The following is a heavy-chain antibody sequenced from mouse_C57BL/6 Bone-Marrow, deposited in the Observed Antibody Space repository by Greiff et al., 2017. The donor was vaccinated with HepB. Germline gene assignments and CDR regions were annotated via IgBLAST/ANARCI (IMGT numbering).Heavy chain of an antibody. V-gene: IGHV10-3*01. CDR3: VREGDYGTLYYYAMDY. Sequence: EVQLVESGGGLVQPKGSLKLSCAASGFTFNTYAMHWVRQAPGKGLEWVARIRSKSSNYATYYADSVKDRFTISRDDSQSMLYLQMNNLKTEDTAMYYCVREGDYGTLYYYAMDYWGQGTSVTVSS. CDR2: IRSKSSNYAT. J-gene: IGHJ4*01. D-gene: IGHD2-4*01. CDR1: GFTFNTYA.